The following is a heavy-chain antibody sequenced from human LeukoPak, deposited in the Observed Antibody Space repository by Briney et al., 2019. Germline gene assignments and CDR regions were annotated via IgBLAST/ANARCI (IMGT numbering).Heavy chain of an antibody. V-gene: IGHV3-48*03. CDR1: GFTFSSYA. J-gene: IGHJ4*02. CDR2: ISRSGTII. CDR3: ARERDDYYFDY. Sequence: GGSLRLSCAASGFTFSSYAMNWVRQAPGKGLEWVSYISRSGTIISYADSVKGRFTISRDNAKNSLYLQMNSLRAEDTAVYYCARERDDYYFDYWGQGTLVTVSS. D-gene: IGHD3-3*01.